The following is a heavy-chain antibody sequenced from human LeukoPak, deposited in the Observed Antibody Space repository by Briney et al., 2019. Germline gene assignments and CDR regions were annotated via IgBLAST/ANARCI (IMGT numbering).Heavy chain of an antibody. Sequence: GGSLRLSCATSGFTFSSYEMNWVRQAPGKGLEWVSYISATGNTRYYADSVKGRFTISRDNAKNSLYLQMNSLRAEDTAVYYCARDSSGNFIPDYFNYWGQGTLVTVSS. J-gene: IGHJ4*02. D-gene: IGHD3-10*01. CDR3: ARDSSGNFIPDYFNY. V-gene: IGHV3-48*03. CDR2: ISATGNTR. CDR1: GFTFSSYE.